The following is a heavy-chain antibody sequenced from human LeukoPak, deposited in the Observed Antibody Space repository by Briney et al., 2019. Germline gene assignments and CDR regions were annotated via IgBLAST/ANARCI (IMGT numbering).Heavy chain of an antibody. V-gene: IGHV3-23*01. Sequence: GGSLRLSCAAAGFTFGIYAMSWVRQARGEGLEWVSAISGSGGSTYYADSVKGRFTISRDNSKNTLYLQMNSLRAEDTAVYYCAKAGRAAPGDNWFEPWGQGTLVTVSS. D-gene: IGHD2-15*01. CDR2: ISGSGGST. J-gene: IGHJ5*02. CDR1: GFTFGIYA. CDR3: AKAGRAAPGDNWFEP.